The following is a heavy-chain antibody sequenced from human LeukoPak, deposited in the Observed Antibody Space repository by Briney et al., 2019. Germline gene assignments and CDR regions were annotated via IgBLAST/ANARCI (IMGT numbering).Heavy chain of an antibody. CDR3: ARTLEGVSGAANY. V-gene: IGHV3-30-3*01. J-gene: IGHJ4*02. D-gene: IGHD3-16*01. CDR1: GFTISSYA. CDR2: ISYDGSNK. Sequence: GGSLRLSCAASGFTISSYAMHWVRQAPGKGLEWVAVISYDGSNKYYADSVKGRFTVSRDNSKNTLYLQMSSLRPEDTAVYYCARTLEGVSGAANYWGQGTLVTVSS.